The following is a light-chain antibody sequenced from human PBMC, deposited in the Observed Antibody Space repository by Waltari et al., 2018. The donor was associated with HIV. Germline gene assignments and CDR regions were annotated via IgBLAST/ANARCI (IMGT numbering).Light chain of an antibody. CDR3: ATWDDSLSGWV. CDR1: RSNIGKNF. CDR2: RND. Sequence: QSVLTQPPPASGTPGQRVTISCPGTRSNIGKNFIDWYQQFPGTAPKLLIYRNDQRPSGVPDRFSGFKSGTSASLAISGLRSEDEADYYCATWDDSLSGWVFGGGTKLTVL. V-gene: IGLV1-47*01. J-gene: IGLJ3*02.